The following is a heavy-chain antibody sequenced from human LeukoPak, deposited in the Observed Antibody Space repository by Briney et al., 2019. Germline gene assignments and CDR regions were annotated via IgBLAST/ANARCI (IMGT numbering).Heavy chain of an antibody. CDR3: ARHVWLQPFDY. CDR1: GGSMNRYY. D-gene: IGHD3-9*01. V-gene: IGHV4-59*08. J-gene: IGHJ4*02. CDR2: IYYSGST. Sequence: SETLSLTCSVSGGSMNRYYWSWIRQAPGKGLEWIGYIYYSGSTNYNPSLKSRVTISVDTSKNQFSLKLSSVTAADTAVYYCARHVWLQPFDYWGQGTLVSVCS.